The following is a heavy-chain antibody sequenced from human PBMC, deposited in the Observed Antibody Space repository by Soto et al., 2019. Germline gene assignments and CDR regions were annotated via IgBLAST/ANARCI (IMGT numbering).Heavy chain of an antibody. CDR2: ITRTDST. Sequence: PGGSLRLSCTASGFTFSNYAMSWVRQAPGKGLEWVSAITRTDSTYYADSVKGRFTISRENSRNTLYMQMNSLGAEAAALYYCAKDLVGEVVATDYWGQGTMVTVYS. V-gene: IGHV3-23*01. CDR3: AKDLVGEVVATDY. CDR1: GFTFSNYA. D-gene: IGHD2-15*01. J-gene: IGHJ4*02.